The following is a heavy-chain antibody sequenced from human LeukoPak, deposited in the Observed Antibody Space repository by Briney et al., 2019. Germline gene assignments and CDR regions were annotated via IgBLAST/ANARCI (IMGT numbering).Heavy chain of an antibody. CDR1: GFTFSSYG. CDR3: ARDDENYGSGSYYNVFSY. Sequence: GGSLRLSCAASGFTFSSYGMHWVRQAPGKGLEWVAVISYDGSNKYYADSVKGRFTISRDNSKNTLYLQMNSLRAEDTAVYYCARDDENYGSGSYYNVFSYWGQGTLVTVSS. CDR2: ISYDGSNK. J-gene: IGHJ4*02. V-gene: IGHV3-30*03. D-gene: IGHD3-10*01.